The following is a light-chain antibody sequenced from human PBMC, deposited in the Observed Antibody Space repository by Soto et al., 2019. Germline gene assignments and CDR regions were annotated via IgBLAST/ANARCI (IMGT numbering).Light chain of an antibody. J-gene: IGKJ4*01. CDR2: VAS. V-gene: IGKV1-9*01. Sequence: DTQLTQSPSFLSASVGDRVTITCRASQGISSYLAWYQQKPGKAPKLLIYVASTLQSGVPSRFSGSGSGTEFTLTITSLQTEDFATYYCQQFGSYPLTFGGGTEVEIK. CDR3: QQFGSYPLT. CDR1: QGISSY.